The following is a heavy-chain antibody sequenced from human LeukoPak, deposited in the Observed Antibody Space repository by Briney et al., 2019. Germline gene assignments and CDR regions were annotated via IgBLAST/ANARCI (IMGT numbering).Heavy chain of an antibody. J-gene: IGHJ4*02. V-gene: IGHV3-53*01. CDR1: GFTVSSNY. Sequence: GGSLRLSCAASGFTVSSNYVAWVRQAPEKGLEWLSIMFSGGNTYYADSVEGRFTISRDNSRNMLYLQMSSLRAEDTALYYCARGRDSSTFFDYWGQGTLVTVSS. CDR3: ARGRDSSTFFDY. D-gene: IGHD6-13*01. CDR2: MFSGGNT.